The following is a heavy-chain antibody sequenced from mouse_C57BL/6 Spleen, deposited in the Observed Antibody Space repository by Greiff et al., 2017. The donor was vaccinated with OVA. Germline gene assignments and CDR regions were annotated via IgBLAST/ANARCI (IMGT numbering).Heavy chain of an antibody. CDR3: AREGLHYYFDY. D-gene: IGHD2-4*01. Sequence: VQLQQSGAELARPGASVKMSCKASGYTFTSYTMHRVKQRPGQGLEWIGYINPSSGYTKYNQKFKDKATLTADKSSSTAYMQLSSLTSEDSAVYYCAREGLHYYFDYWGQGTTLTVSS. CDR1: GYTFTSYT. J-gene: IGHJ2*01. CDR2: INPSSGYT. V-gene: IGHV1-4*01.